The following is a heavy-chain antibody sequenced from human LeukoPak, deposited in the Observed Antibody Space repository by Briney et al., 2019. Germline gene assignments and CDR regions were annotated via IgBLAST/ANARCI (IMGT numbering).Heavy chain of an antibody. CDR1: GFTFSSYA. CDR2: ISGSGGST. Sequence: GGSLRLSCAASGFTFSSYAMSWVRQAPGKGLEWVSAISGSGGSTYYADSVEGRFTISRDNSKNTLYLQMNSLRAEDTAVYYCARAPESGWYFDLWGRGTLVTVSS. V-gene: IGHV3-23*01. J-gene: IGHJ2*01. D-gene: IGHD1-26*01. CDR3: ARAPESGWYFDL.